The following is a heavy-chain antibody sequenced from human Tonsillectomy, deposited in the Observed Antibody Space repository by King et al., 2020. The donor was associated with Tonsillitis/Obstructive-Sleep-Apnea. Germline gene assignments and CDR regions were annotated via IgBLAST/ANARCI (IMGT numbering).Heavy chain of an antibody. J-gene: IGHJ3*02. D-gene: IGHD2-2*01. CDR3: ARLTRDRYCSSTSCYFGAFDI. CDR1: RYSLTSYW. V-gene: IGHV5-51*01. Sequence: QLVQSGAEVKKPGESLKISCKGSRYSLTSYWIGWVRQMPGKGLEWMVFMYPGDSDTRYSPYFQGQVTISADKSITTAYLQGISLKASDTATYYCARLTRDRYCSSTSCYFGAFDIWGQGTMVTVSS. CDR2: MYPGDSDT.